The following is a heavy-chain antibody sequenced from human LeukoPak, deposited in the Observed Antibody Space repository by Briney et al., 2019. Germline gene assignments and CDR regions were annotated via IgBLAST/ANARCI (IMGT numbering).Heavy chain of an antibody. CDR1: AFTFSSYA. D-gene: IGHD3-22*01. CDR3: ARGSYDSSGYYSTRLERFDY. J-gene: IGHJ4*02. CDR2: ISYDGSNK. Sequence: GGSLRLSAAASAFTFSSYARHWLAQAQGMGLEWGAVISYDGSNKYYADSVKGRFTISRDNSKNTLYLQMNSLRAEDTAVYYCARGSYDSSGYYSTRLERFDYWGQGTLVTVSS. V-gene: IGHV3-30-3*01.